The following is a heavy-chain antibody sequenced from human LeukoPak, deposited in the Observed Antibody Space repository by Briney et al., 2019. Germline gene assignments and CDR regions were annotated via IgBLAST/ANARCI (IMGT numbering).Heavy chain of an antibody. CDR2: INAGNGNT. D-gene: IGHD3-3*01. CDR1: GYTFTSYA. J-gene: IGHJ3*02. V-gene: IGHV1-3*01. CDR3: AREFTIFGVVTDAEAFDI. Sequence: ASVKVSCKASGYTFTSYAMHWVRQAPGQRLEWMGWINAGNGNTKYSQKFQGRVTVTRDTSASTAHMELSSLRSEDTAVYYCAREFTIFGVVTDAEAFDIWGQGTMVTVSS.